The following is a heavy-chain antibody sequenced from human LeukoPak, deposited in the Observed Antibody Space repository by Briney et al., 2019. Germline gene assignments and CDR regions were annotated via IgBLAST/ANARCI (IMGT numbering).Heavy chain of an antibody. Sequence: SETLSLTCTVSGGSISSGDYYWSWIRQPPGKGLEWIGYIYYSGSTYYNPSLKSRVTISVDTSKNQFSLKLSSVTAADTAVYYCAKAYLVVRGIYFDYWGQGTLVTVSS. V-gene: IGHV4-30-4*01. D-gene: IGHD3-10*01. CDR1: GGSISSGDYY. CDR3: AKAYLVVRGIYFDY. CDR2: IYYSGST. J-gene: IGHJ4*02.